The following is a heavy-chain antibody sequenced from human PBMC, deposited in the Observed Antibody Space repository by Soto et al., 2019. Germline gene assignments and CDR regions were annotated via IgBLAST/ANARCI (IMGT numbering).Heavy chain of an antibody. CDR2: ISRTGDSA. V-gene: IGHV3-23*01. Sequence: EVHLLESGGALVQPGGSLTLSCAASGFSFSDYAMSWVRQAPGKGLGWVSSISRTGDSAYYADSVKGRFAISRDRSKTRLSLQMNSLRVEDPAVYYCAKGPDGSGYYHNWFDSWGQGTLITVSS. D-gene: IGHD3-22*01. J-gene: IGHJ5*01. CDR3: AKGPDGSGYYHNWFDS. CDR1: GFSFSDYA.